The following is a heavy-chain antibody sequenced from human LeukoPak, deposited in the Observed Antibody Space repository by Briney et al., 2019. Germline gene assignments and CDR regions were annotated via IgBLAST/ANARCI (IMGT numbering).Heavy chain of an antibody. CDR3: ASTGIAAAGTGWWFDP. Sequence: PSETLSLTCTVSGGSISSGGYYWSWIRQHPGKGLEWIGYIYYSGSTYYNPSLKSRVTISVDTSKNQFSLKLRSVTAADTAGYYCASTGIAAAGTGWWFDPWGQGTLVTVSS. CDR2: IYYSGST. V-gene: IGHV4-31*03. J-gene: IGHJ5*02. CDR1: GGSISSGGYY. D-gene: IGHD6-13*01.